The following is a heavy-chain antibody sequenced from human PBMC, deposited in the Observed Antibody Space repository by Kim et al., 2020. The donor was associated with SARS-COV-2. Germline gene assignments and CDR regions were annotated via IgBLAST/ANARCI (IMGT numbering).Heavy chain of an antibody. D-gene: IGHD5-12*01. CDR3: ARHAFGGYAPFDY. V-gene: IGHV3-21*01. CDR2: ISSSSSYT. CDR1: GFTFSSYS. J-gene: IGHJ4*02. Sequence: GGSLRLSCAASGFTFSSYSMNWVRQAPGKGLEWVSSISSSSSYTYYADSVKGRFTISRDNAKNSLYLQMNSLRAEDTAVYYCARHAFGGYAPFDYWGRGRLDTVSS.